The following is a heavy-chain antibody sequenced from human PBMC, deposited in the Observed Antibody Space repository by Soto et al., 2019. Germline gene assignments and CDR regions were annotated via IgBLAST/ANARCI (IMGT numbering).Heavy chain of an antibody. V-gene: IGHV3-7*01. CDR3: ARDPGILGMDV. CDR1: GFTFSSYG. Sequence: GGSLRLSCAASGFTFSSYGMSWVRQAPGKGLEWVANIKQDGSEKYYVDSVKGRFTISRDNAKNSLYLQMNSLRAEDTAVYYCARDPGILGMDVWGQGTTVTVS. D-gene: IGHD2-21*01. J-gene: IGHJ6*02. CDR2: IKQDGSEK.